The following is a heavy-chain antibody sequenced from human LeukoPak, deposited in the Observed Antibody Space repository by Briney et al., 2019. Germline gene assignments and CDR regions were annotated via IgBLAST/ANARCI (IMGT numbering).Heavy chain of an antibody. CDR1: GDSVSSNSAT. J-gene: IGHJ4*02. D-gene: IGHD6-13*01. Sequence: SQTLSLTFAISGDSVSSNSATWNWIRQSPSRGLEWLGSTYSRSKWYNDYAVSVKSRIGINPDTSKNQFSLQLNSVTPEDTAVYYCARALSAGGTNVFDYWGQGTLVTVSS. CDR3: ARALSAGGTNVFDY. V-gene: IGHV6-1*01. CDR2: TYSRSKWYN.